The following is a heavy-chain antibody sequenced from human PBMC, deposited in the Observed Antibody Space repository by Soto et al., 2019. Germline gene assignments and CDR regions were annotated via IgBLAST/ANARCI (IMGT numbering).Heavy chain of an antibody. CDR1: GFTFENYW. J-gene: IGHJ4*02. V-gene: IGHV3-7*01. D-gene: IGHD3-10*01. CDR3: TRGSQSPGVGDY. Sequence: QTGGSLRLSCAASGFTFENYWMNWVRQAPGKGLEWVANIKEDGSEKYSVDSVKGRFTISRGNARNSLYLQMNSLRAEDTAVYYCTRGSQSPGVGDYWGQGTLVTVSS. CDR2: IKEDGSEK.